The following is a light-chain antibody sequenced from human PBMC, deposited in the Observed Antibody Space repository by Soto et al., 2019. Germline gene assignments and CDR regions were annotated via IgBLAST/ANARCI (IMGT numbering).Light chain of an antibody. Sequence: QSVLTQPASVSGSPGQSIAISCTGTSSDVGGYNYVSWYQQHPGKAPKLMIYDVSNRPSGVSNRFSGSKSDNTASLTISGLQAEDEADYYCSSYTSSNTRVIFGGGTKLTVL. CDR3: SSYTSSNTRVI. V-gene: IGLV2-14*01. CDR1: SSDVGGYNY. J-gene: IGLJ2*01. CDR2: DVS.